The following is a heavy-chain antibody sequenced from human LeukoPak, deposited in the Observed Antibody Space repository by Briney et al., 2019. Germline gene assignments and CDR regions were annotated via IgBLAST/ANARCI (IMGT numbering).Heavy chain of an antibody. CDR2: MNPNSGNT. J-gene: IGHJ6*03. CDR1: GYTFTSYD. V-gene: IGHV1-8*01. CDR3: ARGLGQPPPYGDYYYMDV. Sequence: GASVKVSCKASGYTFTSYDINWVRQATGQELEWMGWMNPNSGNTGYAQKFQGRVTMTRNTSISTAYMELSSLRSEDTAVYYCARGLGQPPPYGDYYYMDVWGKGTTVTVSS. D-gene: IGHD4-17*01.